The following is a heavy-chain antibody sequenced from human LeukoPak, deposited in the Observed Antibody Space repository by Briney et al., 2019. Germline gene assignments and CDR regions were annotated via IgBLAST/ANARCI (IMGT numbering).Heavy chain of an antibody. D-gene: IGHD2-2*02. V-gene: IGHV1-69*05. CDR3: ARGSCSSTSCYTLTEYFQH. CDR2: HIPIFGTA. Sequence: SVKVFCKASGGTFRSYAISWVRQAPGQGREWMGGHIPIFGTANYAQKLQSRVTITTDESTSPAYMELSSLRSEDTAVYYCARGSCSSTSCYTLTEYFQHWGQGTLVTVSS. CDR1: GGTFRSYA. J-gene: IGHJ1*01.